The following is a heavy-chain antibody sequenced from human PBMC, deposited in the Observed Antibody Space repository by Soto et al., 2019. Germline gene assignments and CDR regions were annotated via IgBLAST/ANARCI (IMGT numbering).Heavy chain of an antibody. CDR2: INPNSGGT. CDR1: GYTFTGYY. J-gene: IGHJ6*02. V-gene: IGHV1-2*04. CDR3: ARMVVVQADIGSQGMDV. D-gene: IGHD2-2*01. Sequence: GASVKVSCKASGYTFTGYYMHWVRQAPGQGLEWMGWINPNSGGTNYAQKFQGWVTMTRDTSISTAYMELSRLRSDDTAVYYCARMVVVQADIGSQGMDVWGQGTTVTVSS.